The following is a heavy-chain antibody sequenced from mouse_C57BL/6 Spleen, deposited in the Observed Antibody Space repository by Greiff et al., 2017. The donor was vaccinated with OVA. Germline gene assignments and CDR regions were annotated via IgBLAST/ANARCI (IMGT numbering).Heavy chain of an antibody. J-gene: IGHJ3*01. Sequence: VQLQQSGAELVKPGASVTLSCTASGFNIQDSYLHWVKQRTDQGLEWIGRIDPEYGATKYDPNFQGKATITADTSSNTAYLQLSSLTSEDTAGYYCAPELLSLAYWGQGTLVTVSA. V-gene: IGHV14-2*01. CDR1: GFNIQDSY. CDR3: APELLSLAY. D-gene: IGHD1-1*01. CDR2: IDPEYGAT.